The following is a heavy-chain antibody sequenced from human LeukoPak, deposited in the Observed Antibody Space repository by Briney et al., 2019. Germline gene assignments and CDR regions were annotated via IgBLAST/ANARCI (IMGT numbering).Heavy chain of an antibody. J-gene: IGHJ6*03. CDR2: ISGSSTYI. CDR3: GRDGSDGVPGVHGGGGVDYYYYMDV. Sequence: PGGSLRLSCAGSGFSFSTYSMNWVRQAPGKGLEWVSSISGSSTYIWYSDSLRGRFTISRDNAKNSLYLQMISLRAEDTAVYYWGRDGSDGVPGVHGGGGVDYYYYMDVWGKGTTVTVSS. V-gene: IGHV3-21*01. D-gene: IGHD3-16*01. CDR1: GFSFSTYS.